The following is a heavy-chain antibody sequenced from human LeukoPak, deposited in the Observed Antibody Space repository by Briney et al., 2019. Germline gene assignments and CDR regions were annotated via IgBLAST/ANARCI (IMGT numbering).Heavy chain of an antibody. Sequence: GGSLRLSCAPSVFTLRSYGMQWVPQTPGRGRGGVADISYEGSNKYYAHSVRGRYTISRDNSKNTLDLQMNSLRAEDTAVYYCAKDSCTSGQPVYVYYYCMDVWGQGTTVTVSS. CDR1: VFTLRSYG. D-gene: IGHD2-2*01. V-gene: IGHV3-30*18. J-gene: IGHJ6*02. CDR2: ISYEGSNK. CDR3: AKDSCTSGQPVYVYYYCMDV.